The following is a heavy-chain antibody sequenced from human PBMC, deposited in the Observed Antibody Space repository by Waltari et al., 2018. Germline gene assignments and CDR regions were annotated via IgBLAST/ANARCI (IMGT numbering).Heavy chain of an antibody. V-gene: IGHV4-34*01. J-gene: IGHJ4*02. CDR2: INHSGSH. CDR1: GGSFSGYY. CDR3: ARDRKKSNDYVWGSYRGYFDY. D-gene: IGHD3-16*02. Sequence: QVQLQQWGAGLLKPSETLSLTCAVYGGSFSGYYWSWIRQPPGKGLGWIGEINHSGSHNYNPSLKSRVTISVDTSKNQFSLKLSSVTAADTAVYYCARDRKKSNDYVWGSYRGYFDYWGQGTLVTVSS.